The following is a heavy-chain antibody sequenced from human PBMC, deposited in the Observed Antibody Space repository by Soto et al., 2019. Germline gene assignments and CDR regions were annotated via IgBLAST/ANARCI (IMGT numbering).Heavy chain of an antibody. V-gene: IGHV2-26*01. D-gene: IGHD1-1*01. J-gene: IGHJ6*02. Sequence: SGPTLVNPTETLTLTCTVSGFSLSNARMGVSWIRQPPGKALEWLAHIFSNDEKSYSTSLKSRLTISKDTSKSQVVLTMTNMDPVDTATYYCARTTGTNKYYYYGMDVWGQGTTVTVSS. CDR1: GFSLSNARMG. CDR2: IFSNDEK. CDR3: ARTTGTNKYYYYGMDV.